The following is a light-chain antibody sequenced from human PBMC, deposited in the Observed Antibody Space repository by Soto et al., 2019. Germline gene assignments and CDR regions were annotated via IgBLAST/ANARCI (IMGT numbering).Light chain of an antibody. V-gene: IGKV1-5*03. J-gene: IGKJ1*01. CDR3: QHYNDFSWT. Sequence: DIQMTQSPSSLSASVGDRVTITCRAGQDINIYLAWYQQKPGKVPNLLIYATSTLETGVSSRFSGSGSGTEFTLTISSLQPDDSATYYCQHYNDFSWTFGQGTKVEIK. CDR1: QDINIY. CDR2: ATS.